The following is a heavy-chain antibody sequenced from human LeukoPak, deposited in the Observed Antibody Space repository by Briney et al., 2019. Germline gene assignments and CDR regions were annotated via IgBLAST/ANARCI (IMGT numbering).Heavy chain of an antibody. CDR1: GFTVSSNY. D-gene: IGHD1-26*01. CDR2: IYSTRTT. V-gene: IGHV3-53*01. CDR3: AKGEGAPDY. J-gene: IGHJ4*02. Sequence: GGSLRLSCAATGFTVSSNYMNWVRQAPGKGLEWVSVIYSTRTTYYADSVKGRFTISRDNSKNTLYLQMNSLRAEDTAVYYCAKGEGAPDYWGQGTLVTVSS.